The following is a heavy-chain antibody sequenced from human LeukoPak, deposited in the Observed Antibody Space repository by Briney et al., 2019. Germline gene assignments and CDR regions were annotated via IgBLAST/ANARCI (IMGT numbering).Heavy chain of an antibody. CDR1: GESFSGSY. J-gene: IGHJ3*01. V-gene: IGHV4-34*01. D-gene: IGHD3-22*01. Sequence: SETLSLTCAVYGESFSGSYWNWFRQPPGKGLVWIGEISHSGTSNYNPSLKSRVTISVDTSRNQFSLRLSSVTAADTAVYYCAGQPPGLLRAFDVWGQGTLVTVSS. CDR2: ISHSGTS. CDR3: AGQPPGLLRAFDV.